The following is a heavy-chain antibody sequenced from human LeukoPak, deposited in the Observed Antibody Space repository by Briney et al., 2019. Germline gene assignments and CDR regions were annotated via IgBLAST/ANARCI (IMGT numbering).Heavy chain of an antibody. CDR2: ISSSSSYI. CDR1: GFTFSSYS. J-gene: IGHJ4*02. Sequence: GSLRLSCAASGFTFSSYSMNWVRQAPGKGLEWVSSISSSSSYIYYADSVKGRFTISRGNAKNSLYLQMNSLRAEDTAVYYCAREAARAFDYWGQGTLVTVSS. D-gene: IGHD6-6*01. CDR3: AREAARAFDY. V-gene: IGHV3-21*01.